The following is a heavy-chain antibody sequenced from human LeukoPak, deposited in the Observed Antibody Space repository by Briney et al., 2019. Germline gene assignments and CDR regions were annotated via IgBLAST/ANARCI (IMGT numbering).Heavy chain of an antibody. CDR2: IYYSGNT. D-gene: IGHD2-15*01. CDR3: ARFPRSLGYFDY. J-gene: IGHJ4*02. Sequence: SETLSLTCTVSGASFSSTSYFWGWIRQPPGRGLESLGNIYYSGNTYNNPSLKSRVTLSADTSKNQFSLKVNSMTAADTAVYYCARFPRSLGYFDYWGQGILVTVSS. CDR1: GASFSSTSYF. V-gene: IGHV4-39*01.